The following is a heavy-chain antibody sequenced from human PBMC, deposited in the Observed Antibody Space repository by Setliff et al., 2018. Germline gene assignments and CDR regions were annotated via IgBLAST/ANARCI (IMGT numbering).Heavy chain of an antibody. CDR3: ARDRGSNNSPEDFDH. D-gene: IGHD1-1*01. Sequence: SETLSLTCTVSGGSISSGVYYWAWIRQPPGKGLEWIGRIYYRGDTYYNASLKSRVTISVDKSKNQFSLSLRSVTAADTAVYYCARDRGSNNSPEDFDHWGLGTLVTVSS. V-gene: IGHV4-39*07. J-gene: IGHJ4*02. CDR2: IYYRGDT. CDR1: GGSISSGVYY.